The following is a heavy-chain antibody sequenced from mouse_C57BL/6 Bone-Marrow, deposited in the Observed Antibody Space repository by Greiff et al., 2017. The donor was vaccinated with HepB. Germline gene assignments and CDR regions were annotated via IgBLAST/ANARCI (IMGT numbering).Heavy chain of an antibody. CDR2: IDPSDSYT. V-gene: IGHV1-69*01. D-gene: IGHD2-5*01. CDR1: GYTFTSYW. Sequence: QVQLQQPGAELVMPGASVKLSCKASGYTFTSYWMHWVKQRPGQGLEWIGEIDPSDSYTNYNQKFKGKSTLTVDKSSSTAYMQLSSLTSEDSAVYYCARSSYYSNYGAYWGQGTLVTVSA. CDR3: ARSSYYSNYGAY. J-gene: IGHJ3*01.